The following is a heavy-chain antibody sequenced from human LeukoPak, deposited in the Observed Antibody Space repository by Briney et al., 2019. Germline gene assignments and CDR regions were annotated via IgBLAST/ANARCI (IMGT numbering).Heavy chain of an antibody. D-gene: IGHD6-19*01. Sequence: PGGSLRLSCAASGFTFDDYGMSWVRQAPGKGLEWVSYISSSGSTIYYADSVKGRFTISRDNAKNSLYLQMNSLRAEDTAVYYCARGAAVAGSFDYWGQGTLVTVSS. CDR1: GFTFDDYG. V-gene: IGHV3-48*03. CDR3: ARGAAVAGSFDY. J-gene: IGHJ4*02. CDR2: ISSSGSTI.